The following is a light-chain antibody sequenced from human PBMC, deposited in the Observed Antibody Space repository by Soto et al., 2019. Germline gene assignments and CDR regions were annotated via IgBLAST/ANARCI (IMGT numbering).Light chain of an antibody. Sequence: EIEVTQSPATLSLSAWERATLSCRASQNVYEYVAWYQQKPGQAPRLLIYDASNRATGIPARFSGSGSGTDFNLTISSLQPEDFAVYYCQQRAKWVTFGRGTKVDI. J-gene: IGKJ4*01. CDR1: QNVYEY. CDR2: DAS. CDR3: QQRAKWVT. V-gene: IGKV3-11*01.